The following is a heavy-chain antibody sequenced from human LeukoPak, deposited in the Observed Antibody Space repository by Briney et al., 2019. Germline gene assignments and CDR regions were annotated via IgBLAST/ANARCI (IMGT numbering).Heavy chain of an antibody. CDR2: INPNSGGT. CDR3: ASSRAIWFAFYYGMDV. J-gene: IGHJ6*02. CDR1: GYTFTSYY. V-gene: IGHV1-2*02. Sequence: GASVKVSCKASGYTFTSYYMHWVRQAPGQGLEWMGWINPNSGGTNYAQKFQGRVTMTRDTSISTAYMELSRLRSDDTAVYYCASSRAIWFAFYYGMDVWGQGTTVTVSS. D-gene: IGHD3-10*01.